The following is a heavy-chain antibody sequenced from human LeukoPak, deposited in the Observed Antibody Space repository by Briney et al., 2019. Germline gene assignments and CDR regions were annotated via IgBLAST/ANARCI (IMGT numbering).Heavy chain of an antibody. D-gene: IGHD6-19*01. Sequence: PGRSLRLSCAASGFTFSSYGMHWVRQAPGKGLEWVAVIWYDGSNKYYADSVKGRFTISRDNSKNTLYLQMNSLRAEDTVVYYCAREIAVAGTGNWFDPWGQGTLVTVSS. J-gene: IGHJ5*02. CDR3: AREIAVAGTGNWFDP. CDR2: IWYDGSNK. CDR1: GFTFSSYG. V-gene: IGHV3-33*01.